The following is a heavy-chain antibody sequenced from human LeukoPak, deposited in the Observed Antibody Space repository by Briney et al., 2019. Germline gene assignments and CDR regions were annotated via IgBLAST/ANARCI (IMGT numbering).Heavy chain of an antibody. V-gene: IGHV3-23*01. CDR1: GFTFSSYA. CDR2: ISGSGGST. Sequence: GGSLRLSCAASGFTFSSYAMSWVRQAPGKGLEWVSAISGSGGSTYYADSVKGRFTISRDNSKNTLYLQMNSLRAEDTAVYYCAKDISPDSSGWYGAFDIWGQGTMVTVSS. J-gene: IGHJ3*02. D-gene: IGHD6-19*01. CDR3: AKDISPDSSGWYGAFDI.